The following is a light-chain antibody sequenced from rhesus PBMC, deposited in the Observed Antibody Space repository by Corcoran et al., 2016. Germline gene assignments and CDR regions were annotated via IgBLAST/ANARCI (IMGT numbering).Light chain of an antibody. CDR3: QQFKDYPLT. CDR1: QDIRSY. CDR2: GAT. J-gene: IGKJ4*01. Sequence: DIQMTQSPSSLSASVGDTVTIPCRASQDIRSYLNWFQQQPGKAPRPLLYGATALQTGVPSSFSGSGSGTDVTLNSSSLQPEDLATYYCQQFKDYPLTFGGGTKVEIK. V-gene: IGKV1-28*02.